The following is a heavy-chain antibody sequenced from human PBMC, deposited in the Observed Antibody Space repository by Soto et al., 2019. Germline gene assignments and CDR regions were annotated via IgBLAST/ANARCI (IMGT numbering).Heavy chain of an antibody. V-gene: IGHV3-30*18. D-gene: IGHD6-6*01. CDR2: ISNDGNYK. CDR1: GFTFSTYG. Sequence: QVQLVESGGTVAQPGRSLRLSCAASGFTFSTYGMHWVRQAPGKGLEWVAVISNDGNYKYYADSVKGRFTMSRDNSKNTLFLHMNSLSAEDTAVYYCAKAAAREFDYWGQGTLVTVSS. CDR3: AKAAAREFDY. J-gene: IGHJ4*02.